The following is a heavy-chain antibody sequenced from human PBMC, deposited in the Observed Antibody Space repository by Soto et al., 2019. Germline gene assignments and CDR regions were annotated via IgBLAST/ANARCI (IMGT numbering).Heavy chain of an antibody. CDR3: ASSCSYNKPYKLNY. V-gene: IGHV1-69-2*01. D-gene: IGHD1-26*01. Sequence: EVQLVQSGAEVKKPGASVKISCKVSGYTFTDYYMPWVQQAPGKGLEWMGLVDLEDGDTMYAEKFQGRVTITTDTSTDTAYMDMSSLRAEDTAVYYCASSCSYNKPYKLNYWGQGTMVTVSS. CDR1: GYTFTDYY. J-gene: IGHJ4*02. CDR2: VDLEDGDT.